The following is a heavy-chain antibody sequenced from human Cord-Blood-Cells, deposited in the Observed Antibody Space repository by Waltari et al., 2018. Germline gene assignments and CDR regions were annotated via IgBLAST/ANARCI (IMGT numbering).Heavy chain of an antibody. D-gene: IGHD3-10*01. Sequence: QLQLQESGPGLVKPSETLSLTCTVSGGSISSSSSYWGWIRQPPGKGLEWIGSIYYSGSTYYNPSLKSRVTISVDTSKNQFSLKLSSVTAADTAVYYCARVITMVRGVIIDYWGQGTLVTVSS. V-gene: IGHV4-39*07. CDR2: IYYSGST. CDR1: GGSISSSSSY. J-gene: IGHJ4*02. CDR3: ARVITMVRGVIIDY.